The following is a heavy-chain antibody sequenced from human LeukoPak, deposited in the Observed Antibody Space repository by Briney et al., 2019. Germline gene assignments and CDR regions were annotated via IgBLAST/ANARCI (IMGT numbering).Heavy chain of an antibody. Sequence: ASVKVSCKASGYTFTSYDINWVRQATGQGLEWMGWMNPNSGNTGYAQKFQGRVTITRNTSISTAYMELSSLRSEDTAVYYCARVSGHYYGSGSRFDYWGQGTLVTVSS. D-gene: IGHD3-10*01. CDR1: GYTFTSYD. CDR2: MNPNSGNT. V-gene: IGHV1-8*03. J-gene: IGHJ4*02. CDR3: ARVSGHYYGSGSRFDY.